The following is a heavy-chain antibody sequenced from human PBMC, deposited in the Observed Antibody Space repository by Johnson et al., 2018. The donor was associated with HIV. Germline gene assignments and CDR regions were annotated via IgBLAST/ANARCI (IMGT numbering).Heavy chain of an antibody. CDR3: AKDFVAFWGRPADAFDI. V-gene: IGHV3-30*14. CDR2: ISYDGSNK. Sequence: QVQLVESGGGVVQPGRSLRLSCAASRFTFSSYAMHWVRQAPGKWLEWVAIISYDGSNKNYADSVKGRFTVSRDNSKNTLYLQMNSLRVEDTAVYYCAKDFVAFWGRPADAFDIWGQGTMVTVSS. D-gene: IGHD3-16*01. CDR1: RFTFSSYA. J-gene: IGHJ3*02.